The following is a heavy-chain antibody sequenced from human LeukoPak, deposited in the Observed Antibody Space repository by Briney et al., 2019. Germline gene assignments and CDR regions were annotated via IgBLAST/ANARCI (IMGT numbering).Heavy chain of an antibody. CDR3: ARGYCSGGSCYSNWFDP. Sequence: SVTLSLTCTVSGGPIRSYYWSWMRQPPGKGLEWIENIHYSESTNFNPSLKSRVAISVDTSKNQFSLKLSSVTAADTAVYYCARGYCSGGSCYSNWFDPWGQGTLVTVSS. CDR2: IHYSEST. V-gene: IGHV4-59*12. J-gene: IGHJ5*02. D-gene: IGHD2-15*01. CDR1: GGPIRSYY.